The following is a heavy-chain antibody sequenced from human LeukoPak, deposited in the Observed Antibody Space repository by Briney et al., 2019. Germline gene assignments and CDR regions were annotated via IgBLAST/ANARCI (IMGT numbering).Heavy chain of an antibody. CDR2: ISGSGGST. Sequence: PGGSLRLSCAASGFTFSSYAMSWVRQAPGKGLEWVSAISGSGGSTYYADSVKGRFTISRDNSKNTLYLQMNSLRAEDTAVYYCAKEFNYYDSSGYTYYFDYWGQGTLVTVSS. J-gene: IGHJ4*02. CDR1: GFTFSSYA. V-gene: IGHV3-23*01. CDR3: AKEFNYYDSSGYTYYFDY. D-gene: IGHD3-22*01.